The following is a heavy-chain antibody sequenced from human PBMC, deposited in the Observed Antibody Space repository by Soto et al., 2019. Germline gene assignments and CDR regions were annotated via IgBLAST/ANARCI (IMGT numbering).Heavy chain of an antibody. CDR1: GDSISTVDYF. J-gene: IGHJ5*01. Sequence: TSEILSLTCSVSGDSISTVDYFWAWTRQPPGQALEYIGYIYKSATTYYNPSFESRVAISLDTSKSQFSLNVTSVTAADTAVYFCARGRYCLTGRCFPNWFDSWGQGTLVTVSS. V-gene: IGHV4-30-4*01. D-gene: IGHD2-15*01. CDR3: ARGRYCLTGRCFPNWFDS. CDR2: IYKSATT.